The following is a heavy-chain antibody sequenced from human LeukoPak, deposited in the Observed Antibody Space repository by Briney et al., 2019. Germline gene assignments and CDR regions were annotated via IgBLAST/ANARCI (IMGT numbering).Heavy chain of an antibody. V-gene: IGHV4-4*02. CDR2: IYHSGST. CDR3: ARIGGSYAKRGYFDY. CDR1: GGSISSSNW. D-gene: IGHD1-26*01. J-gene: IGHJ4*02. Sequence: SGTLSLTCAVSGGSISSSNWWSWVRQPPGKGLEWIGEIYHSGSTNYNPSLKSRVTISVDKSKNQFSLKLSSVTAADTAVYYCARIGGSYAKRGYFDYWGQGTLVTVSS.